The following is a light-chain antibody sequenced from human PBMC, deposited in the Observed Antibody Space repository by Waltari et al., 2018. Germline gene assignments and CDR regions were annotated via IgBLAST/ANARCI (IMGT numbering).Light chain of an antibody. CDR1: HIVNIY. J-gene: IGKJ2*01. Sequence: EIVLTQSPATLSLSPGDRATPSCTASHIVNIYLAWYQQKPGQSPKLLIYDASSRATGIPARFSGSGSGTDFTLTISSLEPEDFAVYYCQQRSKWPRTFGQGTKLEIK. CDR2: DAS. CDR3: QQRSKWPRT. V-gene: IGKV3-11*01.